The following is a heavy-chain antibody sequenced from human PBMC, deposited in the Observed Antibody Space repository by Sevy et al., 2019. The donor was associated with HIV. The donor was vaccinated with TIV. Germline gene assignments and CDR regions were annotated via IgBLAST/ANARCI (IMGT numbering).Heavy chain of an antibody. V-gene: IGHV3-23*01. D-gene: IGHD2-15*01. CDR1: GFTFSSYA. J-gene: IGHJ4*02. CDR3: AKLSCSDGNCFSIDY. CDR2: ISASGAST. Sequence: GGSLRLSCAASGFTFSSYAMTWVRQAPGKGLEWVSGISASGASTYHADSVKGRFTISRDNSKNTLYLQINSLRAEDTAVYYCAKLSCSDGNCFSIDYWGQGTLVTVSS.